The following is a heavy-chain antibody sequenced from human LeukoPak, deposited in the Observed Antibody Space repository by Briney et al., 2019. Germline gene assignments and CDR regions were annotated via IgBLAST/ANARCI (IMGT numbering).Heavy chain of an antibody. CDR3: TRAPYYDILTGYYRKTYYFDY. CDR1: GFTFGDYA. J-gene: IGHJ4*02. D-gene: IGHD3-9*01. Sequence: PGGSLRLSCTASGFTFGDYAMSCVRQAPGKGLEWVGFIRSKAYGGTTEYAASVKGRFTISRDDSKSIAYLQMNSLKTEDTAVYYCTRAPYYDILTGYYRKTYYFDYWGQGTLVTVSS. CDR2: IRSKAYGGTT. V-gene: IGHV3-49*04.